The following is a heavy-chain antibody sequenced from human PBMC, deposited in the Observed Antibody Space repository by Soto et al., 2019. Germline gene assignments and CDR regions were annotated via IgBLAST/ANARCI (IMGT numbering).Heavy chain of an antibody. J-gene: IGHJ5*02. Sequence: SETLSLTCAVYGGSFSGYYWSWIRQPPGKGLEWIGEINHSGSTNYNPSLKSRVTISVDTSKNQFSLKLSSVTAADTAVYYCATVIAAAGTGWFDPWGQGTLLTVSS. CDR1: GGSFSGYY. CDR2: INHSGST. CDR3: ATVIAAAGTGWFDP. V-gene: IGHV4-34*01. D-gene: IGHD6-13*01.